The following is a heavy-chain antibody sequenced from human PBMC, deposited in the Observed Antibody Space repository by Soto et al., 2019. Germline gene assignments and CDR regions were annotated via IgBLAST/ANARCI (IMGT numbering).Heavy chain of an antibody. CDR3: AKDIIYIWGTYRWDGAFDI. D-gene: IGHD3-16*02. Sequence: GGSLRLSCAASGLTFSNYAMNWVRQAPGKGLECVSGISGSGSTTFYTDSVKGRFTISRDNSKNTLYLQMNSLRAEDTAVYYCAKDIIYIWGTYRWDGAFDIWGQGTMVTVSS. J-gene: IGHJ3*02. CDR2: ISGSGSTT. CDR1: GLTFSNYA. V-gene: IGHV3-23*01.